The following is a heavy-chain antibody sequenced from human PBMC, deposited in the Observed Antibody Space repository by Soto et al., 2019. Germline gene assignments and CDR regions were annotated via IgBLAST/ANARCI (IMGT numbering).Heavy chain of an antibody. CDR3: ARHFTMGSYYDYMDV. J-gene: IGHJ6*03. CDR2: IYYSGST. CDR1: GGSISTSNNH. V-gene: IGHV4-39*01. Sequence: QLQLQESGPGLVRPSETLSLTCSVSGGSISTSNNHWGWIRQAPGKGLEWIGTIYYSGSTYYNPSFKGRITVSVDTSKNQFSLKLSSVTTADTAVYYCARHFTMGSYYDYMDVWGKGTTVTVS.